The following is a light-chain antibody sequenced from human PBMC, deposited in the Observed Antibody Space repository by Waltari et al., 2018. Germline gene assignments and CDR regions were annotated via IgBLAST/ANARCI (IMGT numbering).Light chain of an antibody. CDR1: IHY. Sequence: QSALPQPRSVSGSPGQSVTLSCPTPIHYVSWYQQHPGKAPKLIIYYDNKRPSGVPDRFSGSKSGNTASLTISGLQTEDEADYYCCSFAGSHTEIFDGGTKLTVL. J-gene: IGLJ2*01. V-gene: IGLV2-11*01. CDR2: YDN. CDR3: CSFAGSHTEI.